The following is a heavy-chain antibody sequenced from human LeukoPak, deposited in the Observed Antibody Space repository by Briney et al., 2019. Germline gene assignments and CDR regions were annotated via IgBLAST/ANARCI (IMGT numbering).Heavy chain of an antibody. V-gene: IGHV1-2*02. CDR1: GYTFTGYY. CDR3: ARVPDILTGYSPDY. D-gene: IGHD3-9*01. CDR2: INPNSGGT. Sequence: ASVKVSCKASGYTFTGYYMHWVRQAPGQGLEWMGWINPNSGGTNYAQKFQGRVTMTRDTSISTAYMELSRLRSDDTAVYYCARVPDILTGYSPDYWGQGTLVTVSS. J-gene: IGHJ4*02.